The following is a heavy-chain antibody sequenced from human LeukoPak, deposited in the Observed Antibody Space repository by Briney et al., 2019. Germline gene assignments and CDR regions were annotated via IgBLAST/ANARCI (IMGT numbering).Heavy chain of an antibody. CDR1: GFTFSDYY. D-gene: IGHD3-3*01. Sequence: GGSLRLSCAASGFTFSDYYMSWIRQAPGKGLEWVSYISSSGSTIYYADSVKGRFTISRDNAKNLLYLQMNSLRAEDTAVYYCARDLSYDFWSGYLDYWGQGTLVTVSS. V-gene: IGHV3-11*04. CDR3: ARDLSYDFWSGYLDY. CDR2: ISSSGSTI. J-gene: IGHJ4*02.